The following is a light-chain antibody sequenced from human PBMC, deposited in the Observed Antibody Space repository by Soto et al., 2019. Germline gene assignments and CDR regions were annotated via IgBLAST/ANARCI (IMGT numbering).Light chain of an antibody. V-gene: IGKV3-11*01. CDR3: QQRSSYPPT. CDR1: QSVTIF. J-gene: IGKJ5*01. CDR2: AVS. Sequence: DILLTQSPSILSSSPGDGATLSCRASQSVTIFLAWYQKKSGKAPRLLIYAVSKWASGIPARFSGSGSGTEFTLTIASLQPEDSATYFCQQRSSYPPTFGQGTRLEIK.